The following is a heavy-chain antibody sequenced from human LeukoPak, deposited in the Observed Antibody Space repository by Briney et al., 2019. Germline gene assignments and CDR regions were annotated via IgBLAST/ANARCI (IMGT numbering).Heavy chain of an antibody. Sequence: ASVKVSCKASGYTFTNYYIQWVRQAPGQGLEWMGIINPSGGTTSYAQKFQDRITMTRDTSTSTVYMELSSLRSEDTAVYYCARDRSGGGFDYWGQGTLVTVSS. CDR3: ARDRSGGGFDY. J-gene: IGHJ4*02. CDR2: INPSGGTT. CDR1: GYTFTNYY. D-gene: IGHD2-15*01. V-gene: IGHV1-46*01.